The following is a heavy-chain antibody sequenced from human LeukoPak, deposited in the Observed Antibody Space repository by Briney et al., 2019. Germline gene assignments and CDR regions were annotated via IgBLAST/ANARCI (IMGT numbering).Heavy chain of an antibody. D-gene: IGHD5-12*01. J-gene: IGHJ3*02. CDR2: ISSSSSTI. Sequence: GGSLRLPCAASGFTFSSYSMNWVRQAPGKGLEWVSYISSSSSTIYYADSVKGRFTISRDNAKNSLYLQMNSLRADDTAVYYCARSTTAATIPRRAFDIWGQGTMVTVSS. V-gene: IGHV3-48*01. CDR1: GFTFSSYS. CDR3: ARSTTAATIPRRAFDI.